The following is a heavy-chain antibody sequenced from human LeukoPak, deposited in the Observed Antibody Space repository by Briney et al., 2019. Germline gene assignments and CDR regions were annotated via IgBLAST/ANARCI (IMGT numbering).Heavy chain of an antibody. CDR2: IYHSGST. V-gene: IGHV4-38-2*02. CDR1: GYSISSGYY. CDR3: ARDGPSVYFDY. J-gene: IGHJ4*02. Sequence: SETLSLTCTVSGYSISSGYYWGWIRQPPGKGLEWIGSIYHSGSTYYNPSLKSRVTISVDTSKKQFSLKLSSVTAADTAVYYCARDGPSVYFDYWGQGTLVTVSS.